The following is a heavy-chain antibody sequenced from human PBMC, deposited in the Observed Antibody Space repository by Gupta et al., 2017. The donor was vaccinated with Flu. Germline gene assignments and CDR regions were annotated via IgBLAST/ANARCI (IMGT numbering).Heavy chain of an antibody. CDR1: GFTVSSNY. D-gene: IGHD3-22*01. J-gene: IGHJ4*02. CDR2: IYSGGST. V-gene: IGHV3-66*02. Sequence: EVQLVESGGGLVQHGGSLRLSCAASGFTVSSNYLSWVRQAPGKGLEWVSVIYSGGSTYYADSVKGRFTISRDNSKNTLYLQMNSLRAEDTAVYYCARDRGAYYDSSSYFDYWGQGTLVTVSS. CDR3: ARDRGAYYDSSSYFDY.